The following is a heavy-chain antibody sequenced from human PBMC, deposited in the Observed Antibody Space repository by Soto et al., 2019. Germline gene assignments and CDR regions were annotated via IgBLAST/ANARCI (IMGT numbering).Heavy chain of an antibody. D-gene: IGHD6-13*01. V-gene: IGHV3-11*01. J-gene: IGHJ4*02. CDR1: GFIFSDFY. CDR2: ISGGAGTI. Sequence: GGSLRLSCAASGFIFSDFYMTWIRQAPGKGLEWVSSISGGAGTIYYADSVKGRFTISRDNAKKSLYLQMNSLRAEDTAVYCCARVDAIATTGYYFDYWGQGTLVTVSS. CDR3: ARVDAIATTGYYFDY.